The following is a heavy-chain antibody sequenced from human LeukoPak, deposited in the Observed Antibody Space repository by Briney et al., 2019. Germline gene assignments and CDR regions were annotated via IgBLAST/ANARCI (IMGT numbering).Heavy chain of an antibody. J-gene: IGHJ4*02. CDR3: ARGVITMIVVTYFDY. CDR1: GYTFTSYG. CDR2: ISAYNGNT. Sequence: ASVKVSCKASGYTFTSYGISWVRQAPGQGLEWMGWISAYNGNTNYAQKLRGRVTMTTDTSTSTAYMELRSLRSDDTAVYYCARGVITMIVVTYFDYWGQGTLVTVSS. D-gene: IGHD3-22*01. V-gene: IGHV1-18*01.